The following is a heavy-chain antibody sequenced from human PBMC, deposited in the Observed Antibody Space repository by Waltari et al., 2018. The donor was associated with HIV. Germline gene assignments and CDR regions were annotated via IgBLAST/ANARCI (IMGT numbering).Heavy chain of an antibody. V-gene: IGHV1-69*02. J-gene: IGHJ4*02. CDR3: ASARETMGVDLDF. CDR2: IMPMGEKT. D-gene: IGHD3-10*01. CDR1: GGTLDSYS. Sequence: QVLLVQSGAEVRTPGSSVKVSCRASGGTLDSYSIHWVRQAPGQGLAWMGRIMPMGEKTNSAQKFQGRVTMTADKATSTAYMQLNRLRSDDTAVYYCASARETMGVDLDFWGQGTLVTVSS.